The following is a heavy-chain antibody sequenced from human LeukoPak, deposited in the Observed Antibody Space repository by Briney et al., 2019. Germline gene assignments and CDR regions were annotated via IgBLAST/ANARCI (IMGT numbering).Heavy chain of an antibody. CDR1: GYTFPGYY. CDR3: AREHSSSSGKVFDY. CDR2: INTNSGGT. Sequence: ASVKVSCKASGYTFPGYYMHWVRQPPGQGLELMGWINTNSGGTNYAQKFQGRVTMTRDTSISTAYMALSRLRSDDTAVYYCAREHSSSSGKVFDYWGQGTLVTVSS. V-gene: IGHV1-2*02. J-gene: IGHJ4*01. D-gene: IGHD6-6*01.